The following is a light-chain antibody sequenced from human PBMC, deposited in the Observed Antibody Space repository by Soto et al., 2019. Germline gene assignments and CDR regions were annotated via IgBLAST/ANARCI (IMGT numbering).Light chain of an antibody. CDR1: QTIISGF. J-gene: IGKJ5*01. CDR3: QQYSSSPRT. V-gene: IGKV3-20*01. CDR2: DAS. Sequence: EIVLTQSPGILYLSQGDRGTLSCRAIQTIISGFLAWYQQKVGQAPRLLIYDASNRATGVPDRFSGSGSGTDFSLTISRLEPEDFAVYHCQQYSSSPRTCGQGTRLEIK.